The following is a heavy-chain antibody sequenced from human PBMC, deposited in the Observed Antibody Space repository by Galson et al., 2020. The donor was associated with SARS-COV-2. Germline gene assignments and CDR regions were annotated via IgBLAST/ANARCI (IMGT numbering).Heavy chain of an antibody. CDR3: ARYDSSGYYGLDY. J-gene: IGHJ4*02. Sequence: GGSLRLSCAASGYTFTNHGMHWVRQAPGKGLEWVALIWYDGSYKYYGKSVEGRFFISRDDSKNKVYLQMNSLRAEDSATYYCARYDSSGYYGLDYWGQGTLVAVSS. CDR2: IWYDGSYK. D-gene: IGHD3-22*01. V-gene: IGHV3-33*01. CDR1: GYTFTNHG.